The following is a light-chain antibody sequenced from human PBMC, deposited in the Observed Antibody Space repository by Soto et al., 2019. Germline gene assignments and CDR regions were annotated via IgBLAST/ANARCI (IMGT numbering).Light chain of an antibody. V-gene: IGKV3-15*01. CDR1: HTISTN. Sequence: IVMTQSAATLCLSRGGRASLTCRASHTISTNLAWYQQKPVQAPRLLIYGASTRATGIPARFSGSGSGTECTLTISSLQSEDFAVYYCQPYNTWSRWTFGQGTKVDIK. CDR3: QPYNTWSRWT. CDR2: GAS. J-gene: IGKJ1*01.